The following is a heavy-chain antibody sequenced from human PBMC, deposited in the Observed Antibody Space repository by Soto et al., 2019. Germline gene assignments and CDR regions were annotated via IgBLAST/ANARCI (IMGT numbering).Heavy chain of an antibody. J-gene: IGHJ6*02. CDR1: GGSFSGYY. D-gene: IGHD3-22*01. CDR2: INHSGST. Sequence: PSETLSLTCAVYGGSFSGYYWSWIRQPPGKGLEWIGEINHSGSTNYNPSLKSRVTISVDTSKNQFSLKLSSVTAADTAVYYCARGTYYYDSSGCYHGGYYYYGMDVWGQGTTVTVSS. V-gene: IGHV4-34*01. CDR3: ARGTYYYDSSGCYHGGYYYYGMDV.